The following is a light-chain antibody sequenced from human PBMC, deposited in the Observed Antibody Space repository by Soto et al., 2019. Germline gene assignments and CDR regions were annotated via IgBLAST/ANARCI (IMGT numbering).Light chain of an antibody. CDR2: GAA. Sequence: DIQMTQSPSSLSASVGDRVAITCRASQNIRNYLNWYQQKPGKAPKALIYGAASLQSGVPTRFSGIGSGTNVTLNIKSLQPEYYATYCSQQSYNIQALTFGGGTKVEIK. CDR3: QQSYNIQALT. CDR1: QNIRNY. V-gene: IGKV1-39*01. J-gene: IGKJ4*01.